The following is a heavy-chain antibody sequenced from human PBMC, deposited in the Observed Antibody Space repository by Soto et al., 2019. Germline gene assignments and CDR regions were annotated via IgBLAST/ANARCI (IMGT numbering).Heavy chain of an antibody. J-gene: IGHJ4*01. V-gene: IGHV4-4*02. D-gene: IGHD1-7*01. CDR1: GGSFTSNNW. Sequence: SETLSLTCAVSGGSFTSNNWWTWVRQPPGQGLEWIGEIYRTGSTNYNPSLKSRVTISLDKSENQFSLKVTSLTAADTAVYYCASRDPGTSVDYWGHGTLVTVSS. CDR3: ASRDPGTSVDY. CDR2: IYRTGST.